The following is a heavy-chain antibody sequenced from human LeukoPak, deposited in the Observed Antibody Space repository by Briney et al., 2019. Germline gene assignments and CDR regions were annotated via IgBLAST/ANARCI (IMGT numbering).Heavy chain of an antibody. Sequence: GASVKVSCKASGYTFTSYGISWVRQAPGQGLEWMGWISAYNGNTNYAQKLQGRVTMTTDTSTSTAYMELRSLRSDDTAVYYCARDLFPMVRGVTPFDYWGQGTLVTVSS. J-gene: IGHJ4*02. D-gene: IGHD3-10*01. CDR2: ISAYNGNT. CDR3: ARDLFPMVRGVTPFDY. CDR1: GYTFTSYG. V-gene: IGHV1-18*01.